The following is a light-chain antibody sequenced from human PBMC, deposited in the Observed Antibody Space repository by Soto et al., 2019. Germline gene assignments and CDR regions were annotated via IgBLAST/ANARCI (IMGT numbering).Light chain of an antibody. Sequence: QSVLTQPASVSGSPGQSITIYCTGTRSDVAGYEYVSWYQQHPGKAPKLMIYEVSRRPSGVCNRSSGSKSGSTASMTISGLQAGDEAYCYCTSYTSTFTYVFGTRTKVTDL. CDR1: RSDVAGYEY. V-gene: IGLV2-14*01. CDR2: EVS. J-gene: IGLJ1*01. CDR3: TSYTSTFTYV.